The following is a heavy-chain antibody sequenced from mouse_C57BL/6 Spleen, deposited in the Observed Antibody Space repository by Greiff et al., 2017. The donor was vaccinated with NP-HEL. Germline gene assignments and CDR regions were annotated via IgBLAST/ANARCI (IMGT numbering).Heavy chain of an antibody. Sequence: VQLQQSGAELVKPGASVKISCKASGYAFSSYWMNWVKQRPGKGLEWIGQIYPGDGDTNYNGKFKGKAPLTADKSSSTAYMQLSSLTSEDAAVDFCAREPVPHPMDDWGQGTSVTVSS. D-gene: IGHD6-1*01. CDR3: AREPVPHPMDD. V-gene: IGHV1-80*01. J-gene: IGHJ4*01. CDR1: GYAFSSYW. CDR2: IYPGDGDT.